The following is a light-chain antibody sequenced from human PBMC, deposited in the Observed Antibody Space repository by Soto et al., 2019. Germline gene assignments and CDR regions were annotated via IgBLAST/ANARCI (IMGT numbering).Light chain of an antibody. CDR2: AAS. J-gene: IGKJ1*01. Sequence: DIQMTQSPSSLSASVGDRVTITCRASQSISSYLNWYQQKPGKAPKLLISAASSLQRGVQSRFSGSGYGTDFTLTISSLQPEDFATYYCQQSYSTPWTFGQGTKVEIK. CDR1: QSISSY. V-gene: IGKV1-39*01. CDR3: QQSYSTPWT.